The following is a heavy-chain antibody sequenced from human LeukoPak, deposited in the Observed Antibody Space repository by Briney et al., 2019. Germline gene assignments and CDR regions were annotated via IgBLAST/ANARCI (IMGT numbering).Heavy chain of an antibody. V-gene: IGHV3-30*03. CDR1: GFTFSSYG. CDR3: ARGPLKYYYGMDV. Sequence: GGSLRLSCAASGFTFSSYGMHWVRQAPGKGLEWVAVISYDGSNKYYADSVKGRFTISRDNSKNTLYLQMNSLRAEDTAVYYCARGPLKYYYGMDVWGQGTTVTVSS. J-gene: IGHJ6*02. CDR2: ISYDGSNK. D-gene: IGHD3-16*02.